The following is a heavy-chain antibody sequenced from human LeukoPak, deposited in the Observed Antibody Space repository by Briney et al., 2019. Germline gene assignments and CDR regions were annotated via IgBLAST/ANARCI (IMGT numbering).Heavy chain of an antibody. J-gene: IGHJ6*03. CDR3: ARGPIVVVPAATTYYYYYYMDV. CDR1: GGPFSGYY. CDR2: INHSRST. Sequence: PSETLFLTCSVYGGPFSGYYWSWIRQPPGKGLEWIREINHSRSTNYKPSLKSRLNITVDTAKNQFSLKLSSVTAADTAVYYCARGPIVVVPAATTYYYYYYMDVWGKGTTVTVSS. D-gene: IGHD2-2*01. V-gene: IGHV4-34*01.